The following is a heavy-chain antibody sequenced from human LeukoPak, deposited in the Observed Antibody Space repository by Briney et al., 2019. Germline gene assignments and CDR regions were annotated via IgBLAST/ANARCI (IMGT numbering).Heavy chain of an antibody. CDR3: ARVRTHYFDY. CDR2: IYYSGTA. V-gene: IGHV4-59*01. D-gene: IGHD1-14*01. Sequence: SETLSLTCTLSGGPISNYQWSWIRQPPGKGLEWIGNIYYSGTANYNPSLKSRVIISVDTSRNQFSLKLSPVTAADTAVYYCARVRTHYFDYWGQGTLVTVSS. J-gene: IGHJ4*02. CDR1: GGPISNYQ.